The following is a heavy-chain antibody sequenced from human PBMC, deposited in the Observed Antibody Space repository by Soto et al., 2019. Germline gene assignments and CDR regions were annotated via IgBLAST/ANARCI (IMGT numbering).Heavy chain of an antibody. CDR3: ARAEYYDSSGYYCVY. D-gene: IGHD3-22*01. CDR1: GYTFTSYG. J-gene: IGHJ4*02. CDR2: ISAYNGNT. V-gene: IGHV1-18*04. Sequence: RASVKVSCKASGYTFTSYGISWVRQAPGQGLEWMGWISAYNGNTNYAQKLQGRVTMTTDTSTSTAYMEPRSLRSDDTAVYYCARAEYYDSSGYYCVYWGQGTLVTVSS.